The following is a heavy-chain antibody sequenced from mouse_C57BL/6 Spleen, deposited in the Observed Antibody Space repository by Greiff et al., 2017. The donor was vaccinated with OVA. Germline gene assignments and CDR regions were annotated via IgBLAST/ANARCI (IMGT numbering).Heavy chain of an antibody. V-gene: IGHV1-50*01. CDR1: GYTFTSYW. J-gene: IGHJ1*03. Sequence: QVQLQQSGAELVKPGASVKLSCKASGYTFTSYWMQWVKQRPGQGLEWIGEIDPSDSYTNYNQKFKGKATLTVDTSSSTAYMQLSSLTSEDSAVYYCAKTHYYGTSGLNWYFDVWGTGTTVTVSS. CDR3: AKTHYYGTSGLNWYFDV. D-gene: IGHD1-1*01. CDR2: IDPSDSYT.